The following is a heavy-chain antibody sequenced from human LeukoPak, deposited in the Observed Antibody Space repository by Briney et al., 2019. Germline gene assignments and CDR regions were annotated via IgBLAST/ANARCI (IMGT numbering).Heavy chain of an antibody. CDR2: ISRSSSTI. V-gene: IGHV3-48*01. CDR1: GFTFSSYS. CDR3: ATGRRYCSGGSCYPNYIFDY. J-gene: IGHJ4*02. D-gene: IGHD2-15*01. Sequence: GGSLRLSCAASGFTFSSYSMNWVRQAPGKGLEWVSYISRSSSTIYYADSVKGRFTISRDNAKNSLYLQMNSLRAEDTAVYYCATGRRYCSGGSCYPNYIFDYWGQGTLVTVSS.